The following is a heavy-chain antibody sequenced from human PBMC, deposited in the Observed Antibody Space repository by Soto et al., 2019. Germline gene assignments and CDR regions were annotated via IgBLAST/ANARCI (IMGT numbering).Heavy chain of an antibody. CDR1: GGTFSSYA. CDR2: IIPIFGTA. CDR3: ATQIVVVPAAMIGYYYYYGMDV. D-gene: IGHD2-2*01. V-gene: IGHV1-69*01. Sequence: QVQLVQSGAEVKKPGSSAKVSCKASGGTFSSYAISWVRQAPGQGLEWMGGIIPIFGTANYAQKFQGRVTITADESTSTAYMELSSLRSEDTAVYYCATQIVVVPAAMIGYYYYYGMDVWGQGTTVTVSS. J-gene: IGHJ6*02.